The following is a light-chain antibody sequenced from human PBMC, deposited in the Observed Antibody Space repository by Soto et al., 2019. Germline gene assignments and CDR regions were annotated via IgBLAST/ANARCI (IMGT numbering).Light chain of an antibody. CDR3: IPYTGSSTRAV. CDR2: DVS. V-gene: IGLV2-14*02. Sequence: QSALTKAASVSGSPGDSICISCSETSSDVGGYNLVSWYQERPGKAPKLMIYDVSNRPSGISKRFSGSRSGNTASLTISGLQVEDEDDYYCIPYTGSSTRAVFGTGTKVPV. CDR1: SSDVGGYNL. J-gene: IGLJ1*01.